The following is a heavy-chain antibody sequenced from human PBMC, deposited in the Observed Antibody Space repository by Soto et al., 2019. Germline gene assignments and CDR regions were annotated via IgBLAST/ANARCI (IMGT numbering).Heavy chain of an antibody. CDR1: GGTFSSYA. CDR2: IIPIFGTA. Sequence: QVQLVQSGAEVKKPGSSVKVSCKASGGTFSSYAISWVRQAPGQGLEWMGGIIPIFGTANYAQKFKGRVTITADESTTTAYMKLSSLRSEATAVYFCARHVQAAGYYYGMDVWGQGTTVTVSS. J-gene: IGHJ6*02. V-gene: IGHV1-69*12. CDR3: ARHVQAAGYYYGMDV. D-gene: IGHD2-2*01.